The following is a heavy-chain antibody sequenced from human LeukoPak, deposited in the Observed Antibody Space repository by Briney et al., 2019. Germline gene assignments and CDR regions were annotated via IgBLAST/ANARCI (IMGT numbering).Heavy chain of an antibody. V-gene: IGHV3-49*03. Sequence: GGSLRLSCTASGFTFGDYALSWFRQAPGRGLEWVAFIRSRSYGGTTEYAASVQGGFTISRDDSKSIAYLQMNSLKTEATAVYYCTRVASRVMTTYYFDYWGQGTLVTVSS. CDR2: IRSRSYGGTT. D-gene: IGHD3-16*01. CDR3: TRVASRVMTTYYFDY. CDR1: GFTFGDYA. J-gene: IGHJ4*02.